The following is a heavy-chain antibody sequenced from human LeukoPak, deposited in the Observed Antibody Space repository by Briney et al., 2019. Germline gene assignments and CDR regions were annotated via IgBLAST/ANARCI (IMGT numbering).Heavy chain of an antibody. Sequence: GGSLRLSCAASGFTFSSYAMSWVRQAPGKGLEWVSAISGSGDSTYYGDSVKGRFTVSRDNSKNTLYLQMNSLRAEDTAVYYCAKTRPLDSSSWSHGDYWGQGTLATVSS. CDR2: ISGSGDST. J-gene: IGHJ4*02. CDR3: AKTRPLDSSSWSHGDY. CDR1: GFTFSSYA. D-gene: IGHD6-13*01. V-gene: IGHV3-23*01.